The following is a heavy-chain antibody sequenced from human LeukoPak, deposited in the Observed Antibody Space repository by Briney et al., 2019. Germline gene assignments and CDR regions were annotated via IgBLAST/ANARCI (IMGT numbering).Heavy chain of an antibody. CDR2: INSDGSST. CDR1: GFSFSRYW. J-gene: IGHJ4*02. D-gene: IGHD6-19*01. V-gene: IGHV3-74*01. Sequence: GGSPRLSCVASGFSFSRYWMHWVRQAPGKGLVWVSRINSDGSSTSNADSVKGRFTISRDNAKNTLYLQMNSLRAEDTAVYYCTTLAASGWSDYWGQGTLVTVSS. CDR3: TTLAASGWSDY.